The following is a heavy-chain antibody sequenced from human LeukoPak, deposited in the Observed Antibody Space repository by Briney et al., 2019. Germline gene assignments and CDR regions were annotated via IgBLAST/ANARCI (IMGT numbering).Heavy chain of an antibody. CDR3: ARSRKVRGVPSAFDH. CDR2: MNPNSGNT. CDR1: GYTFTSYD. D-gene: IGHD3-10*01. Sequence: ASVTVSCKASGYTFTSYDINWVRQAAGQGLEWMGWMNPNSGNTGYAQKFQGRVTMTRNTSIGTAYMELSSLRFEDTAVYYCARSRKVRGVPSAFDHWGQGTLVTVSS. J-gene: IGHJ4*02. V-gene: IGHV1-8*01.